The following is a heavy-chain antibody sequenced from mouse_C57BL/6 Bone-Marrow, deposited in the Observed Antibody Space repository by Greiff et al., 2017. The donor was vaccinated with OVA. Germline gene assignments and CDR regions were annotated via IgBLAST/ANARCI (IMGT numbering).Heavy chain of an antibody. CDR3: ARYYDYEGAMGD. J-gene: IGHJ4*01. Sequence: EVHLVESGGGLVQPGGSLSLSCAASGFTFTDYYMSWVRPPPGKALEWLGFIRNKANGYTTEYSASVKGRFTISRDNSQSILYLQMNALRAEDSATYYCARYYDYEGAMGDWGQGTSVTVSS. CDR2: IRNKANGYTT. D-gene: IGHD2-4*01. CDR1: GFTFTDYY. V-gene: IGHV7-3*01.